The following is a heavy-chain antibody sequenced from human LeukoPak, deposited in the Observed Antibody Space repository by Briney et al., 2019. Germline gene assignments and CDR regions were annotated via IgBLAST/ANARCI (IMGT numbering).Heavy chain of an antibody. Sequence: SETLSLTCTVSGGSISSYYWSWIRQPPGKGLEWIGYIYYSGSTNYNPSLKSRVTISVDTSKNQFSLKLSSVTAADTAVYYCARVGYSSSWRWFDPWGQGTLVTVSS. CDR1: GGSISSYY. D-gene: IGHD6-13*01. J-gene: IGHJ5*02. CDR2: IYYSGST. V-gene: IGHV4-59*08. CDR3: ARVGYSSSWRWFDP.